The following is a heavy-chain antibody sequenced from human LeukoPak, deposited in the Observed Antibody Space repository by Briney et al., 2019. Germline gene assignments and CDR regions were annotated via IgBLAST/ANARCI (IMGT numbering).Heavy chain of an antibody. Sequence: GGSLRLSCADSGFTFSSYAMSWVRQAPGKGREWVSAISAGGGTTYYADSVKGRFTISRDKSKNTLYLQMNSLRAEDTAVYYCAKGYYYGSGSFRWFDPWGQGTLVTVSS. CDR1: GFTFSSYA. D-gene: IGHD3-10*01. CDR2: ISAGGGTT. J-gene: IGHJ5*02. CDR3: AKGYYYGSGSFRWFDP. V-gene: IGHV3-23*01.